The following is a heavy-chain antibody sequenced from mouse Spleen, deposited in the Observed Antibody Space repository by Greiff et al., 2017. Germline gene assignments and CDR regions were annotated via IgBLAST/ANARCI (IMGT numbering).Heavy chain of an antibody. CDR1: GFNIKDDY. CDR3: ITGTGGY. J-gene: IGHJ2*01. V-gene: IGHV14-4*01. Sequence: VQLQQSGAELVRPGASVKLSCTASGFNIKDDYMHWVKQRPEQGLEWIGWIDPENGDTEYASKFQGKATITADTSSNTAYLQLSSLTSEDTAVYYCITGTGGYWGQGTTLTVSS. D-gene: IGHD4-1*01. CDR2: IDPENGDT.